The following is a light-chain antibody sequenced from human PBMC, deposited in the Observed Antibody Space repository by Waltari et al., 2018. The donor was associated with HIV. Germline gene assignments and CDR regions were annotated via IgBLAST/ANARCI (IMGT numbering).Light chain of an antibody. CDR1: SSNIGRFS. J-gene: IGLJ2*01. Sequence: QSVLSQPPSASGTPGQRVTISCSGSSSNIGRFSVYWYRQVPGTTPQLLSYRNNRRHSGVPDRLSGSKSGTSASLAISGLRSEDEAYYYCAAWNDNLSGVVFGGGTELTVL. CDR3: AAWNDNLSGVV. CDR2: RNN. V-gene: IGLV1-47*01.